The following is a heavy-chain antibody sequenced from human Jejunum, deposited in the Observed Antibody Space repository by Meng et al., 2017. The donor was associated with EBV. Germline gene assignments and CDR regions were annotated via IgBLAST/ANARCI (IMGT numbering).Heavy chain of an antibody. CDR3: ARSGAIIGVQGAPDY. D-gene: IGHD3-3*01. CDR2: INQVGST. J-gene: IGHJ4*02. Sequence: VQLQQWGAGLLMPSATPSLTFAFSGWAFVGYFWTWIRQAPGKGLEWIGEINQVGSTNYNPSLKSRVTISVDTSNIQFSLKVTSVTAADTAVYYCARSGAIIGVQGAPDYWGQGTLVTVSS. CDR1: GWAFVGYF. V-gene: IGHV4-34*01.